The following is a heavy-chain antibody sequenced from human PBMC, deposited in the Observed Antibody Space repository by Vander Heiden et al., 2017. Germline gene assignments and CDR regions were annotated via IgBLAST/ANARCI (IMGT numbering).Heavy chain of an antibody. CDR1: GFSYRSYE. D-gene: IGHD3-10*01. CDR3: VRGGDGFDY. V-gene: IGHV3-13*01. CDR2: IGKVDDT. J-gene: IGHJ4*02. Sequence: VPLAESGGGLVQPGESLRPSCAASGFSYRSYEFHWVRQAAGKGLEGVSGIGKVDDTYYSGSVKGRFTISREDARNFVYLQMNSLGVRDTAVYFCVRGGDGFDYWGQGLLVTVSS.